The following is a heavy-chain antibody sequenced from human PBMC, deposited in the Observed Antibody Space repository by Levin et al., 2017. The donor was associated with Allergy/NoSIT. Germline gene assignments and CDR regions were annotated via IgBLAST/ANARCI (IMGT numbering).Heavy chain of an antibody. D-gene: IGHD2-15*01. CDR1: GYSFISYW. J-gene: IGHJ6*02. Sequence: RGESLKISCQGSGYSFISYWIAWVRQMPGKGLEWMGSTYPADSDATYNPSFLGQVSLSVDKSSNTAYLQWSRLKPSDTAMYYCAKIDSHSGYGMNVWGQGTTVTVSS. CDR3: AKIDSHSGYGMNV. CDR2: TYPADSDA. V-gene: IGHV5-51*01.